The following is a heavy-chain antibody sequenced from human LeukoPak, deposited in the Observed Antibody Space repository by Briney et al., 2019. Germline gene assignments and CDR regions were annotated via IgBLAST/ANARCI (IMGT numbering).Heavy chain of an antibody. D-gene: IGHD3-3*01. CDR1: GGTLITHI. J-gene: IGHJ4*02. Sequence: ASVNVSCKASGGTLITHIISWVRQATGQGLEGMGRIVPVIEIANYAQKFQGRVTITADKSTNTAYMEMNNLRFEDTAVYYCARHSSRGQYYAFDFWGQGALVTVSP. V-gene: IGHV1-69*02. CDR2: IVPVIEIA. CDR3: ARHSSRGQYYAFDF.